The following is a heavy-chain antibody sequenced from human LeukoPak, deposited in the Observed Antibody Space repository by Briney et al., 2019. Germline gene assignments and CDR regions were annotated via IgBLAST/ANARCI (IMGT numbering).Heavy chain of an antibody. Sequence: GASVKVSCKASGYTFTSYGISWVRQAPGQGLEWMGGIIPIFGTANYAQKFQGRVTITADESTSTAYMELSSLRSEDTAVYYCARGGAGRGFDYWGQGTLVTVSS. J-gene: IGHJ4*02. CDR2: IIPIFGTA. CDR3: ARGGAGRGFDY. D-gene: IGHD1-26*01. CDR1: GYTFTSYG. V-gene: IGHV1-69*13.